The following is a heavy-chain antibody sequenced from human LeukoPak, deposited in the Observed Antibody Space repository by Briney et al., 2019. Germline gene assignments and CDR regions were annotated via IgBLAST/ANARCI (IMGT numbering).Heavy chain of an antibody. CDR1: DDSISSGFY. D-gene: IGHD2-15*01. V-gene: IGHV4-38-2*02. Sequence: SETLSLTCTVSDDSISSGFYWGWIRQPPGKGLEWIGSTYHSGSTYYNPSLKSRVTISLDTSKNQFSLKLSSVTAADTAVYYCARVSAQDYYYYYMDVWGKGTTVTVSS. CDR3: ARVSAQDYYYYYMDV. J-gene: IGHJ6*03. CDR2: TYHSGST.